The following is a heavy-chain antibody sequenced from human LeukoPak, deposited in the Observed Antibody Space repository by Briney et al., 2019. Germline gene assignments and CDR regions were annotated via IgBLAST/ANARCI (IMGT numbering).Heavy chain of an antibody. CDR3: AKDQSRVGASDPFDS. J-gene: IGHJ4*02. CDR2: INQDGSEM. CDR1: GFTFSNYW. Sequence: GGSLRLSCAASGFTFSNYWMSWVRQAPGKGLEWLANINQDGSEMYYADSVKGRFTISRDNSNNTVYLQMNSLRAEDTAVYYCAKDQSRVGASDPFDSWGQGMQVGVSS. D-gene: IGHD1-26*01. V-gene: IGHV3-7*03.